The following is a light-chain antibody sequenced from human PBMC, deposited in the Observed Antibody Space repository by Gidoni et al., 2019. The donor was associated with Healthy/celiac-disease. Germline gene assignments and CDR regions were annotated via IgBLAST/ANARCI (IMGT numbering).Light chain of an antibody. V-gene: IGKV4-1*01. CDR1: QSVLYSSSNKNY. CDR2: WAS. J-gene: IGKJ1*01. Sequence: DIVMTQSPDSLAVSLGERATINCKSSQSVLYSSSNKNYLAWYQQKPGQPPNLLIYWASTRETGVPDRFSGSGSGTDFTLAISSLQAEDVAVYYCQQYYTTPPTFXQXTKVEIK. CDR3: QQYYTTPPT.